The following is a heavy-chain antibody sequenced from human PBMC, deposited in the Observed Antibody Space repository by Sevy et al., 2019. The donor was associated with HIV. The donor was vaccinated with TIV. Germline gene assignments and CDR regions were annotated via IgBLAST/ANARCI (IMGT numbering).Heavy chain of an antibody. CDR2: IIPILGTV. CDR1: GGTFSGYG. D-gene: IGHD6-19*01. Sequence: ASVKVSCKASGGTFSGYGISWVRQAPGQGLEWMGGIIPILGTVNYAQKFQGRVTITADESTKTVYMELSSLRSEDTAVYYCARGGGNGWYYFDYWGQETLVTVSS. J-gene: IGHJ4*02. V-gene: IGHV1-69*13. CDR3: ARGGGNGWYYFDY.